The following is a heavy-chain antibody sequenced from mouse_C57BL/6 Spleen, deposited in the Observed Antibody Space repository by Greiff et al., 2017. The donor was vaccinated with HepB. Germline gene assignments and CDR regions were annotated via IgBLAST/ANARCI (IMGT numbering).Heavy chain of an antibody. CDR1: GFTFSDYG. J-gene: IGHJ4*01. V-gene: IGHV5-17*01. CDR2: ISSGSSTI. Sequence: EVQLVESGGGLVKPGGSLKLSCAASGFTFSDYGMHWVRQAPEKGMEWVAYISSGSSTIYYADTVKGRFTISRDNAKNTLFLQMTSLRSEDTAMYYCAKNYDYDYAMDYWGQGTSVTVSS. CDR3: AKNYDYDYAMDY. D-gene: IGHD2-4*01.